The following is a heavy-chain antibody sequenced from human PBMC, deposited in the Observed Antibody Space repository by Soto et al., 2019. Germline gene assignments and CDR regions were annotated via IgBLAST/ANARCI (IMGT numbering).Heavy chain of an antibody. D-gene: IGHD6-13*01. CDR2: IDPSAGST. Sequence: ASVKVSCKTSGYTFTRYYIHWVRQAPGQGLEWMGIIDPSAGSTTFAQKFRGRVTMTRDTSTSTVYMEVTSLRSEDTAVYYCARPQSEAVYNSFFRYGMGVWGQGTTVTVSS. CDR1: GYTFTRYY. V-gene: IGHV1-46*01. J-gene: IGHJ6*02. CDR3: ARPQSEAVYNSFFRYGMGV.